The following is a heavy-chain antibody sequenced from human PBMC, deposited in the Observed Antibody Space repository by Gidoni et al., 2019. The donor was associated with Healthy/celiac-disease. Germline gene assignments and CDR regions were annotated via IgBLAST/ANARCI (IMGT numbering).Heavy chain of an antibody. CDR2: IWYDGSNK. D-gene: IGHD3-3*01. Sequence: QVQLVESGGGVVQPGRSLRLSCAASGFTFSSYGMHWVRQAPGKGLEWVAVIWYDGSNKYYADSVKGRFTISRDNSKNTLYLQMNSLRAEDTAVYYCAGAPFGVVPSFDYGMDVWGQGTTVTVSS. CDR1: GFTFSSYG. V-gene: IGHV3-33*01. J-gene: IGHJ6*02. CDR3: AGAPFGVVPSFDYGMDV.